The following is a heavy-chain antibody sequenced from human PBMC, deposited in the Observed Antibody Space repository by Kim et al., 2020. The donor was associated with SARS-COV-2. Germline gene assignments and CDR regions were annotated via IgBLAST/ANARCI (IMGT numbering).Heavy chain of an antibody. CDR1: GGSISSSSYY. J-gene: IGHJ4*02. CDR2: IYYSGST. V-gene: IGHV4-39*01. Sequence: SETLSLTCTVSGGSISSSSYYWGWIRQPPGKGLEWIGSIYYSGSTYYNPSLKSRVTISVDTSKNQFSLKLSSVTAADTAVYYCATQPYYYGSGSYYSLYYWGQGTLVTVSS. CDR3: ATQPYYYGSGSYYSLYY. D-gene: IGHD3-10*01.